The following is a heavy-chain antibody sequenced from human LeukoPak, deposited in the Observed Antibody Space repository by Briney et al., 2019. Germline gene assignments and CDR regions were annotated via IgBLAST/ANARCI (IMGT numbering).Heavy chain of an antibody. D-gene: IGHD7-27*01. V-gene: IGHV3-74*01. J-gene: IGHJ4*02. CDR1: GFTFSGHW. Sequence: PGGSLRLSCAASGFTFSGHWMHWVRQVPGKGLVWVSRSKSDGSSTSYADSVKGRFTISRDSAKNTLYLQMNSLRAEDTAVYYCAKDGGLWVSAHWGDSWGRGTLVTVSS. CDR2: SKSDGSST. CDR3: AKDGGLWVSAHWGDS.